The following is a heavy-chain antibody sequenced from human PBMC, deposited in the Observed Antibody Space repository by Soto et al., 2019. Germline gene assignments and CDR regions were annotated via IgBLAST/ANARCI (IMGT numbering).Heavy chain of an antibody. CDR1: GGSISSGGYY. D-gene: IGHD1-26*01. CDR3: AREVGASPDYFDF. V-gene: IGHV4-31*03. J-gene: IGHJ4*02. Sequence: PSETLSLTCTVSGGSISSGGYYWSWIRQHPGKGLEWIGYIYYSGSTYYNPSLKSRVTISVDTSKNQFSLKLSSVTAADTAVYYCAREVGASPDYFDFWGQGIQVTVSS. CDR2: IYYSGST.